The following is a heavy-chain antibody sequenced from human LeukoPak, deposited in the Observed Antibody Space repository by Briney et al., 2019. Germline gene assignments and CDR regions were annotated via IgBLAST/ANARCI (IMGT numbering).Heavy chain of an antibody. CDR2: ISYDGSNK. D-gene: IGHD1-26*01. CDR3: ATHTLVGAPH. CDR1: GFTFSSSA. Sequence: GGSLRLSCAASGFTFSSSAMSWVRQAPGKGLEWVTFISYDGSNKYYADSVKGRFTISRDNSKNTLYMQMNSLRAEDTAVYYCATHTLVGAPHWGQGTLVTVSS. J-gene: IGHJ4*02. V-gene: IGHV3-30*03.